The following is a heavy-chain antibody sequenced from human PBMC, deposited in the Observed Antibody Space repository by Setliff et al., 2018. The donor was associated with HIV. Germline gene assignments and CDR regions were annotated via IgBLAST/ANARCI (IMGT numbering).Heavy chain of an antibody. D-gene: IGHD3-10*01. J-gene: IGHJ4*02. CDR2: IYTSGLT. Sequence: SETLSLTCTVSGGSINSGGYYWVWIRQPALKGLEWIGRIYTSGLTNYNPSLKSRVTISVDTSKNHFSLNLSSVTAADTAVYYCARQYYGSGSYYIPPFDYWGQGTLVTVSS. CDR1: GGSINSGGYY. V-gene: IGHV4-61*02. CDR3: ARQYYGSGSYYIPPFDY.